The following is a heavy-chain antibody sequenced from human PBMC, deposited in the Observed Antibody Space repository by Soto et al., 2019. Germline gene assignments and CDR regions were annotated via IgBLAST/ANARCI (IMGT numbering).Heavy chain of an antibody. CDR3: AKDRVNHNSVWDPFDI. D-gene: IGHD2-21*01. J-gene: IGHJ3*02. CDR2: RGGANGDT. Sequence: PXGSLILSCSAAGFIFSNYAMSWVRQAPGRGLEWVAGRGGANGDTYYADSVRGRFAISRDNSKSTLFLQMNSLRAEDTAVYYCAKDRVNHNSVWDPFDIWGQGKMVTVS. V-gene: IGHV3-23*01. CDR1: GFIFSNYA.